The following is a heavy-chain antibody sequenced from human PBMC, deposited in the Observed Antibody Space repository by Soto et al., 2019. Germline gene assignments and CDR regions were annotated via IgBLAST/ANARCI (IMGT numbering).Heavy chain of an antibody. V-gene: IGHV3-11*01. CDR3: ARDRGYGGDYFDY. CDR2: IHSSGDTM. D-gene: IGHD3-10*01. CDR1: GFTFSDFY. J-gene: IGHJ4*02. Sequence: QVQLVESGGALVKPGGSLRLSCAASGFTFSDFYMSWIRKAPGKGLEWVSYIHSSGDTMYYADSVKGRFTISRDNAKNSLYLQMNSLRAEDTAVYYCARDRGYGGDYFDYWGQGTLVTVSS.